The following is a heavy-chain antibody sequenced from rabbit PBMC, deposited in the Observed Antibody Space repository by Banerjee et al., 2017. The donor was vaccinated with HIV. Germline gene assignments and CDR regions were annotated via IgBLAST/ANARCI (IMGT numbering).Heavy chain of an antibody. V-gene: IGHV1S40*01. CDR3: ARETYDDYGNYDL. J-gene: IGHJ4*01. CDR2: IYAGSSGSP. Sequence: QSLEESGGDLVKPGASLTLTCKASGFSFSSGYDMCWVRQAPGKGLEWIACIYAGSSGSPHYASWAKGRFTISRTSSTTVTLQMTSLTAADTATYFCARETYDDYGNYDLWGQGTLVTVS. CDR1: GFSFSSGYD. D-gene: IGHD2-1*01.